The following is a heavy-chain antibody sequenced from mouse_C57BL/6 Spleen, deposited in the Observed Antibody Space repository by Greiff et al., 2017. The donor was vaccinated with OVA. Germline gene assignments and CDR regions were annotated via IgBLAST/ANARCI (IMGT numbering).Heavy chain of an antibody. J-gene: IGHJ3*01. CDR2: INPGSGGT. CDR3: ARGQATAY. Sequence: VQGVESGAELVRPGTSVKVSCKASGYAFTNYLIEWVKQRPGQGLEWIGVINPGSGGTNYNEKFKGKATLTADKSSSTAYMQLSSLTSEDSAVYFCARGQATAYWGQGTLVTVSA. D-gene: IGHD3-2*02. CDR1: GYAFTNYL. V-gene: IGHV1-54*01.